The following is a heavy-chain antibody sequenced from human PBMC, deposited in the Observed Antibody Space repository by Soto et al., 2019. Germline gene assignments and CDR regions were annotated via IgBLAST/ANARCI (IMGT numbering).Heavy chain of an antibody. CDR1: GYTLTELS. J-gene: IGHJ6*03. CDR2: FDPEDGET. Sequence: ASVKVSCKVSGYTLTELSMHWVRQAPGKGLEWMGGFDPEDGETIYAQKFQGRVTMTEDTSTDTAYMELSSLRSEDTAVYYCATGPKVDFWSGYYVWYYYYYMDVWGKGTTVTVSS. V-gene: IGHV1-24*01. CDR3: ATGPKVDFWSGYYVWYYYYYMDV. D-gene: IGHD3-3*01.